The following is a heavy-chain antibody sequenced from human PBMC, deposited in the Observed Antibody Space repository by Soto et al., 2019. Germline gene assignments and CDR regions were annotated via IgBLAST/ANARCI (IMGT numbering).Heavy chain of an antibody. D-gene: IGHD5-18*01. J-gene: IGHJ4*02. V-gene: IGHV4-59*12. CDR1: GGSISSYY. CDR2: IYYSGST. CDR3: ARTDGYSPGDFDY. Sequence: SETLSLTCTVSGGSISSYYWSWIRQPPGKGLEWIGYIYYSGSTNYNPSLKSRVTISVDTSKNQFSLKLSSVTAADTAVYYCARTDGYSPGDFDYWGQGTLVTVSS.